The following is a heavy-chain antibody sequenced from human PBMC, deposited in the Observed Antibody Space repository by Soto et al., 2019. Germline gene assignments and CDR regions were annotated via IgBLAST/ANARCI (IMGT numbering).Heavy chain of an antibody. D-gene: IGHD2-15*01. Sequence: QVQLVQSGAEVKKPGASVKVSCKASGYTFTSYGISWVRQAPGQGLEWRGWISAYNGNTNYAQKLQGRGTMTTATSTRTAYMELRSLRSDDTAVYYCAREGVVVAATPGDWFDPWGQGTLVTVSS. J-gene: IGHJ5*02. V-gene: IGHV1-18*01. CDR3: AREGVVVAATPGDWFDP. CDR2: ISAYNGNT. CDR1: GYTFTSYG.